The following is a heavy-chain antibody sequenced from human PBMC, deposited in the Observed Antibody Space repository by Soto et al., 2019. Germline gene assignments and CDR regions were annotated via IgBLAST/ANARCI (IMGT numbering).Heavy chain of an antibody. CDR3: AKAFLLYDCLAV. V-gene: IGHV3-23*01. CDR2: ISGSGGST. CDR1: GFTFSSYA. J-gene: IGHJ6*02. Sequence: GSLRLSCAASGFTFSSYAMSWVRQAPGKGLGWVSAISGSGGSTYYADSVKGRFTISRDNSKNTLYLQMNSLRAEDTAVYYCAKAFLLYDCLAVWGQGTTVPVSS. D-gene: IGHD3-3*01.